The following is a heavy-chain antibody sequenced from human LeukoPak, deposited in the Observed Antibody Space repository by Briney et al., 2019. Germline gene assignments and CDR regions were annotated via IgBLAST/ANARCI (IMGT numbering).Heavy chain of an antibody. J-gene: IGHJ4*02. CDR3: ARVYDVLTGGFDH. CDR1: GFTSRRYD. V-gene: IGHV3-21*01. D-gene: IGHD3-9*01. CDR2: ISSSMISI. Sequence: GGSLRLSCASSGFTSRRYDMNWVRQAPGKGLEWVSFISSSMISIHYADSVQGRFTISRDNARNILYLQMNSLRAEDAAVYYCARVYDVLTGGFDHWGQGALVTVSS.